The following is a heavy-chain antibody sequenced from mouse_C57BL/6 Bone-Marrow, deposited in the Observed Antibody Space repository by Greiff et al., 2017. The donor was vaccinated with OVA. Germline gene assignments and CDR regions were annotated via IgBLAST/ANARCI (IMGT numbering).Heavy chain of an antibody. V-gene: IGHV1-5*01. CDR2: IYPGNSDT. J-gene: IGHJ2*01. Sequence: VQLQQSGPVLARPGASVKMSCKTSGYTFTSYWMHWVKQRPGQGLEWIGAIYPGNSDTSYNQKFKGKAKLTAVTSASTAYMELSSLTNEDSAVYYCTRGITTVVPYYFDYWGPGTTLTVSS. CDR3: TRGITTVVPYYFDY. CDR1: GYTFTSYW. D-gene: IGHD1-1*01.